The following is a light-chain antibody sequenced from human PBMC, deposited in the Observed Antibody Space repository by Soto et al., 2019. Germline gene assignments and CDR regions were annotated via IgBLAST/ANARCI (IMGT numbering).Light chain of an antibody. J-gene: IGLJ1*01. CDR1: SSNIGPGYV. Sequence: QSVLTQPPSVSGAPGQRVTISCTGSSSNIGPGYVVHWYQQLPGTAPKLLIYGNSNRPSGVPDRFSGSKSGTAASLAITGLQAEDEAEYCCQSYDSSLSGYVFGTGTKVTVL. CDR3: QSYDSSLSGYV. CDR2: GNS. V-gene: IGLV1-40*01.